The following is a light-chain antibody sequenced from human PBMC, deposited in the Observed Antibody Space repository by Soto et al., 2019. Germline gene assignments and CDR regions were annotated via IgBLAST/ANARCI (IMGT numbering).Light chain of an antibody. CDR1: SNDVGAYNY. Sequence: QSALTQPASVSGSPGQSITISCTGSSNDVGAYNYVSWYQQHPGKAPKVMIYDVSNRPSGVSNRFSGSKSGNTASLTISGLQAEDDAYYYCSSYTSSSLYVFGTGTKLTVL. CDR3: SSYTSSSLYV. J-gene: IGLJ1*01. V-gene: IGLV2-14*01. CDR2: DVS.